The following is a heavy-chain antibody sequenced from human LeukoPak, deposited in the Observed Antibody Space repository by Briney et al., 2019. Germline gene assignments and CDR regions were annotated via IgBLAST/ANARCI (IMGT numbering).Heavy chain of an antibody. CDR3: ASVYCSSTSCFAIDAFDI. D-gene: IGHD2-2*01. CDR2: INPSGGST. CDR1: GYTFTSYY. Sequence: ASVKVSCKASGYTFTSYYMHWVRQAPGQGLEWMGIINPSGGSTSYAQKFQGRVTMTRDTSTSTVYMELSSLRSEDTAVYYCASVYCSSTSCFAIDAFDIWGQGTMVTVSS. V-gene: IGHV1-46*01. J-gene: IGHJ3*02.